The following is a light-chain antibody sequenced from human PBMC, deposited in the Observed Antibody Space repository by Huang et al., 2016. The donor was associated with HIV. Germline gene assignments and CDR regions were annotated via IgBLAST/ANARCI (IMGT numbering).Light chain of an antibody. Sequence: EIVMTQSPATLSVSPGERATLSCRASQSVSSNLAWHQQKPGQAPRLLIDGASTRDTGIPARFSGSGSGTEFTLTITSLQSEDFAVYYCQQYNNWPYTFGQGTKLEIK. J-gene: IGKJ2*01. CDR1: QSVSSN. V-gene: IGKV3-15*01. CDR3: QQYNNWPYT. CDR2: GAS.